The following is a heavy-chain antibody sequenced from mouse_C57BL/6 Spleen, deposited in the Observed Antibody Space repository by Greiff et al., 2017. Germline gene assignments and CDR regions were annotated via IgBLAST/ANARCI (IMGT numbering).Heavy chain of an antibody. V-gene: IGHV1-64*01. J-gene: IGHJ3*01. D-gene: IGHD4-1*01. Sequence: QVQLKQPGAELVKPGASVKLSCKASGYTFTSYWMHWVKQRPGQGLEWIGMIHPNSGSTNYNEKFKSKATLTVDKSSSTAYMQLSSLTSEDSAVYYCARTGTGEAWFAYWGQGTLVTVSA. CDR2: IHPNSGST. CDR3: ARTGTGEAWFAY. CDR1: GYTFTSYW.